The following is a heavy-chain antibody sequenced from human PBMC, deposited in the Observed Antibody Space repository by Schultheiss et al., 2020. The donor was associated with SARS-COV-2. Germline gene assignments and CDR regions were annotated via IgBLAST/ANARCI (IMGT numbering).Heavy chain of an antibody. CDR3: ARIVGATNFWFDP. Sequence: GSLRLSCTVCGGSISSYYWSWIRQPPGKGLEWIGYIYYSGSTNYNPSLKSRVTISVDTSKNQFSLKLSSVTAADTAVYYCARIVGATNFWFDPWGQGTLVTVSS. CDR2: IYYSGST. D-gene: IGHD1-26*01. CDR1: GGSISSYY. J-gene: IGHJ5*02. V-gene: IGHV4-59*08.